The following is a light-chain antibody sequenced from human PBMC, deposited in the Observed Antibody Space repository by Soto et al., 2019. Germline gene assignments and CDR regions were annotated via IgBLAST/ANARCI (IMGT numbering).Light chain of an antibody. CDR3: SSYTTSSSLI. Sequence: QSVLTQPASVSGSPGQSITISCTGTSSDIGYYNYVSWYQQHPGKAPQLMIYDVNNRPSGVSRRFSGSKSGNTASLTISGLQAEDEADYYCSSYTTSSSLIFGGGTKLTVL. CDR2: DVN. CDR1: SSDIGYYNY. J-gene: IGLJ2*01. V-gene: IGLV2-14*03.